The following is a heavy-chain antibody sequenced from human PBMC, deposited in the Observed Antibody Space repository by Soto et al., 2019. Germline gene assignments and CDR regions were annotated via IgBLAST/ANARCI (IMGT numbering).Heavy chain of an antibody. D-gene: IGHD3-10*01. J-gene: IGHJ4*02. Sequence: EVQLLESGGGLVQPGGSLRLSCAASGFTFGSYAMTWVRQAPGKGLEWVSTFSGSSGSASYADSVKGRFTISRDNSKNRLYLQMNSLTAEDTAVYYCAKDRSDGYYYASDYWGQGTLVTVSS. CDR1: GFTFGSYA. CDR3: AKDRSDGYYYASDY. V-gene: IGHV3-23*01. CDR2: FSGSSGSA.